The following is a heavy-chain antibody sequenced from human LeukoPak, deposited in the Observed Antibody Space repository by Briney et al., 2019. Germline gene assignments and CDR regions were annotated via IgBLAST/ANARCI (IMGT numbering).Heavy chain of an antibody. D-gene: IGHD3-10*01. J-gene: IGHJ4*02. CDR2: INPNSGGT. Sequence: GASVKVPCKASGYTFTGCYMHWVRQAPGQGLEWMGWINPNSGGTNYAQKFQGRVTMTRDTSISTAYMELSRLRSDDTAVYYCARGGVGFGELLMGFDYWGQGTLVTVSS. CDR3: ARGGVGFGELLMGFDY. CDR1: GYTFTGCY. V-gene: IGHV1-2*02.